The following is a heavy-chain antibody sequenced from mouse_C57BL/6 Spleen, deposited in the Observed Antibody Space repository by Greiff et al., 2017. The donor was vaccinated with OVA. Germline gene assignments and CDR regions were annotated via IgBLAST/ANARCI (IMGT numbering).Heavy chain of an antibody. CDR1: GFTFSSYA. V-gene: IGHV5-4*03. J-gene: IGHJ4*01. Sequence: EVKLVESGGGLVKPGGSLKLSCAASGFTFSSYAMSWVRQTPDKRLEWVATISDGGSYTYYPDNVKGRFTISRDNAKNNLYLQMSHLKSEDTAMYYCARSNYFYYAMDYWGQGTSVTVSS. D-gene: IGHD2-5*01. CDR3: ARSNYFYYAMDY. CDR2: ISDGGSYT.